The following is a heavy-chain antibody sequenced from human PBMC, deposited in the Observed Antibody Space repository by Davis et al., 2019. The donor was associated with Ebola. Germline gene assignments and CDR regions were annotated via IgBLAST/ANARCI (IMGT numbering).Heavy chain of an antibody. CDR2: IYPGDTDT. Sequence: GGSLRPSWKASGHTVTNYWIGCVRQMPGRVLEWRGIIYPGDTDTRYRPSFRGQVTISADKSISTAYLQWSSLKASDTAMYYCARRVRYASSSYFDYWGQGTLVTVSS. CDR3: ARRVRYASSSYFDY. D-gene: IGHD6-13*01. J-gene: IGHJ4*02. CDR1: GHTVTNYW. V-gene: IGHV5-51*01.